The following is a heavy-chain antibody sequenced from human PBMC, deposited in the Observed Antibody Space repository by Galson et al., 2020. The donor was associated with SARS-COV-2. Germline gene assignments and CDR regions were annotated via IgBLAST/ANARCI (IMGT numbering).Heavy chain of an antibody. V-gene: IGHV3-73*01. D-gene: IGHD1-1*01. CDR1: GFVFSGSA. Sequence: GGSLRLSCTASGFVFSGSALHWVRQASGRGQEWVGRIRSKANNSATAYGASVKDRFTIFRDDSKNTADVAMHNLKTEDTSVYYCFRGVEGATDFDYWGQRSLVAVSS. CDR3: FRGVEGATDFDY. CDR2: IRSKANNSAT. J-gene: IGHJ4*02.